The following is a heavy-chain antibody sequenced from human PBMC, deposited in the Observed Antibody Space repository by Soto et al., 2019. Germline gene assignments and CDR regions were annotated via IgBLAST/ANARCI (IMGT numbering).Heavy chain of an antibody. CDR1: GFTFDDYA. Sequence: EVQLMESGGGLVQPGRSLRLSCAASGFTFDDYAMHWVRQAPGKGLEWVSGLSWNGGSIHDADSVKGRFTISRDNAKSSLLLQMNSLRAEDTAFYYCAKDMVQYDFWSCYQKWGQGTLVTVSS. V-gene: IGHV3-9*01. D-gene: IGHD3-3*01. J-gene: IGHJ4*02. CDR2: LSWNGGSI. CDR3: AKDMVQYDFWSCYQK.